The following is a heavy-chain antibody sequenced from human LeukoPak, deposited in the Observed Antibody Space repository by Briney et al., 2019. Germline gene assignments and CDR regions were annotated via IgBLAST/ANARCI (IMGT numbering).Heavy chain of an antibody. J-gene: IGHJ4*02. V-gene: IGHV3-21*01. CDR1: GFTFSSYS. Sequence: GGSLRLSCAASGFTFSSYSMNWVRQAPGKGLEWVSSISSSSSYIYYADSVKGRFTISRDNAKNSLYLQMNSLRAEDTAVYYCARVHGDRIGDYWGQGTLVTVSS. D-gene: IGHD4-17*01. CDR2: ISSSSSYI. CDR3: ARVHGDRIGDY.